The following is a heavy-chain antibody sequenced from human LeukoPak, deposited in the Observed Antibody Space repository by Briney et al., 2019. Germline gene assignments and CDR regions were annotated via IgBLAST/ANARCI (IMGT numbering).Heavy chain of an antibody. CDR2: ISGSGDTT. Sequence: GGSLRLSCAASGFTVSSNYMSWVRQAPGKGLEWISAISGSGDTTYYADSVKGRFTISRDNSKNTLYLQMNSLRAEDTAIYYCAKDRIAAAGTVDYWGQGTLVTVSS. CDR3: AKDRIAAAGTVDY. CDR1: GFTVSSNY. J-gene: IGHJ4*02. D-gene: IGHD6-13*01. V-gene: IGHV3-23*01.